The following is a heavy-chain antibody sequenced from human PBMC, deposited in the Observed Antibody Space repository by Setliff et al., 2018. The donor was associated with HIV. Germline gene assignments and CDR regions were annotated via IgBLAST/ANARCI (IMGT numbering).Heavy chain of an antibody. V-gene: IGHV1-46*01. D-gene: IGHD3-9*01. CDR1: GYTFTSYY. J-gene: IGHJ4*02. Sequence: ASVKVSCKASGYTFTSYYMHWVRQAPGQGLEWMGIINPSSGSTTYAQKFQGRVTMTGDTSISTAYMELSRLRSDDTAVYYCARVPILRYASPVDMWGQGTLVTVSS. CDR3: ARVPILRYASPVDM. CDR2: INPSSGST.